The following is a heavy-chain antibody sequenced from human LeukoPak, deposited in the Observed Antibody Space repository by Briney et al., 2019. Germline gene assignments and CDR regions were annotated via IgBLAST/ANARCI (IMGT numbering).Heavy chain of an antibody. V-gene: IGHV4-39*07. J-gene: IGHJ3*02. CDR3: ARGYYDSGGGAFDI. CDR1: GGSISSSSYY. Sequence: SETLSLTCTVSGGSISSSSYYWGWIRQPPGKGLEWIGSIYYSGSTYYNPSLKSRVTISVDTSKNQFSLKLSSVTAADTAVYYCARGYYDSGGGAFDIWGQGTMVTVSS. D-gene: IGHD3-22*01. CDR2: IYYSGST.